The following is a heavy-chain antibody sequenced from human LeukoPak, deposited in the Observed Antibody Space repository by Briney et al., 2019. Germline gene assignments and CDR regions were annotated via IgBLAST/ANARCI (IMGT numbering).Heavy chain of an antibody. V-gene: IGHV1-2*02. CDR2: ITPSGGT. J-gene: IGHJ4*02. Sequence: ASVKVSCKASGYTFTSYAMHWVRQAPGQGLEWMGWITPSGGTNYPQKFQGRVTMTRDTSISTAYMELSGLRSDDTAVYYCARKGSDSSGSIDYWGQGTLVTVSS. CDR1: GYTFTSYA. CDR3: ARKGSDSSGSIDY. D-gene: IGHD3-22*01.